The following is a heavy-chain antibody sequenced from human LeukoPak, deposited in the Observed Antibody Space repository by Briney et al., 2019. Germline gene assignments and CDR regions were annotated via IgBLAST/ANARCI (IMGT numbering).Heavy chain of an antibody. CDR2: INHSGST. V-gene: IGHV4-34*01. D-gene: IGHD3-3*01. CDR1: GGSFSGYY. Sequence: PSETLSLTCAVYGGSFSGYYWSWLRQPPGKGLEWIGEINHSGSTNYNPSLKSRVTISVDTSKNQFSLKLSSVTAADTAVYYCARERSGTYDFWSGYYKGKYYFDYWGQGTLVTVSS. CDR3: ARERSGTYDFWSGYYKGKYYFDY. J-gene: IGHJ4*02.